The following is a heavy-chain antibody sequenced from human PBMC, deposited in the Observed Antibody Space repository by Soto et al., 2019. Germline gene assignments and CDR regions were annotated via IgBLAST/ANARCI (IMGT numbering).Heavy chain of an antibody. Sequence: ASVKVSCKASGYTFTSYAMHWVRQAPGQRLEWMGWINAGNGNTKYSQKFQGRVTITRDTSASTAYMELSSLRSEDTAVYYCARGGTRGRDIVVVPAALHAFDIWCPGPMVTVSS. CDR2: INAGNGNT. J-gene: IGHJ3*02. V-gene: IGHV1-3*01. CDR3: ARGGTRGRDIVVVPAALHAFDI. D-gene: IGHD2-2*01. CDR1: GYTFTSYA.